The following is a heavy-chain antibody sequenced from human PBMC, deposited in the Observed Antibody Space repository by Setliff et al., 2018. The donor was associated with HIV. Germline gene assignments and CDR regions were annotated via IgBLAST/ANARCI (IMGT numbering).Heavy chain of an antibody. CDR3: ARGKSGSYDAYDM. D-gene: IGHD5-12*01. CDR1: GYSISSGYY. CDR2: IYYSGST. V-gene: IGHV4-38-2*02. Sequence: SETLSLTCTVSGYSISSGYYWGFIRQPPGKGLEWIGSIYYSGSTYYNPSLESRVSMSVDTSTNQVSLQLSSVTAADTAVYYCARGKSGSYDAYDMWGQGTMVTVSS. J-gene: IGHJ3*02.